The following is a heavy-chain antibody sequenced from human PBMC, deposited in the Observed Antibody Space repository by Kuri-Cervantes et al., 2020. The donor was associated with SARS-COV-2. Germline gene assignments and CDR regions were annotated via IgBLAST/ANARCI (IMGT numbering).Heavy chain of an antibody. D-gene: IGHD3-22*01. Sequence: SETLSLTCSVSGYSISGGHYWGWIRQPPGKGLEWIGSIFRSGSAFYNLSLKSRVTMSVDTSKNQFSLKLSSVTAADTAVYYCARLGDSSGYYYVGWFDPWGQGTLVTVSS. V-gene: IGHV4-38-2*02. J-gene: IGHJ5*02. CDR3: ARLGDSSGYYYVGWFDP. CDR1: GYSISGGHY. CDR2: IFRSGSA.